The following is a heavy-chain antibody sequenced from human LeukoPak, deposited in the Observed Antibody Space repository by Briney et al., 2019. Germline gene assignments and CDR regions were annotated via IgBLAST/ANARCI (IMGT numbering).Heavy chain of an antibody. CDR3: AKEYDRVHDAFDI. CDR1: GFTFSSYD. Sequence: GGSLRLSCAASGFTFSSYDMHWVRQAPGKGLEWVAVISYDGGKKYYEDSVKGRFTISRDNSKNTLYMQMNSLRAEDTAVYWCAKEYDRVHDAFDIWGQGTMVTVSS. D-gene: IGHD3-9*01. CDR2: ISYDGGKK. V-gene: IGHV3-30*18. J-gene: IGHJ3*02.